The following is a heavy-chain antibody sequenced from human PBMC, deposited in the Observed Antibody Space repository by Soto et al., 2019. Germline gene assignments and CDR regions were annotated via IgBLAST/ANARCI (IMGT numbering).Heavy chain of an antibody. Sequence: QVQLEQSGAEVKKPGASVKISCRTSGYTFTSNAIHWVRQAPGQRLEWMGWIGGGDGNIKYSQKFQGRVTMTIDTSATTAYMELSSLRSEDTSMYYCARGQSDGWYHDYWGQGTLVTVSS. J-gene: IGHJ4*02. V-gene: IGHV1-3*01. D-gene: IGHD6-19*01. CDR3: ARGQSDGWYHDY. CDR2: IGGGDGNI. CDR1: GYTFTSNA.